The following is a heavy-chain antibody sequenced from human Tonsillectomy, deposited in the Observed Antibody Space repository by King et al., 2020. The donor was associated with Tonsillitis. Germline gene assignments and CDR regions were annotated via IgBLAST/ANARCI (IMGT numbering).Heavy chain of an antibody. CDR1: GFTVSSNY. D-gene: IGHD3-10*01. V-gene: IGHV3-53*04. CDR2: IYSGGST. Sequence: VQLVESGGGLVQPGGSLRLSCAASGFTVSSNYMSWVRQAPGKGLEWVSVIYSGGSTYYADSVKGRFTISRHNSKNTLYLQMNSLRAEDTAVYYCGGVSAISRVRGDGIYCWGQGSTVTVSS. CDR3: GGVSAISRVRGDGIYC. J-gene: IGHJ6*02.